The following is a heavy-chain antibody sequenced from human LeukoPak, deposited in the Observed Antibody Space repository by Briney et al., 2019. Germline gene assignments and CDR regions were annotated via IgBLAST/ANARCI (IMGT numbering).Heavy chain of an antibody. Sequence: SETLSLTCTVSGGSISRYYWSWIRQPPGKGLEWIGYIYYSGSTNYNPSLKSRVTISVDTSKNQFSLKLSSVTAADTAVYYCAREGTTVTTFNWFDPWGQGTLVTVSS. CDR2: IYYSGST. J-gene: IGHJ5*02. D-gene: IGHD4-17*01. V-gene: IGHV4-59*01. CDR3: AREGTTVTTFNWFDP. CDR1: GGSISRYY.